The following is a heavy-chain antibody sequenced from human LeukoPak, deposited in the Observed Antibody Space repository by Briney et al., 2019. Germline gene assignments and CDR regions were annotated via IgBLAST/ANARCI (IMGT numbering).Heavy chain of an antibody. CDR3: ARAHPPPSLIVGATHDAFDI. CDR2: IYHSGST. Sequence: SGTLSLTCAVSGGSISSSNWWSWVRQPPGKGLEWIGEIYHSGSTNYNPSLKSRVTISVDKSKNQFSLKLSSVTAADTAVYYCARAHPPPSLIVGATHDAFDIWGQGTMVTVSS. D-gene: IGHD1-26*01. CDR1: GGSISSSNW. J-gene: IGHJ3*02. V-gene: IGHV4-4*02.